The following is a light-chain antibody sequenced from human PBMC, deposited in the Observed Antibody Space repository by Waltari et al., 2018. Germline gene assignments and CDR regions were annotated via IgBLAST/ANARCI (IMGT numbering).Light chain of an antibody. CDR3: CSYSGSSTSVV. V-gene: IGLV2-14*03. J-gene: IGLJ2*01. Sequence: QSALTQPASVSGSPGQSITISCTGTNSNVGGFNYVSWYQQHPGKAPNLIIYDVTQRPSGVSDRFAGSKSGNMASLTISGLQADDEADYHCCSYSGSSTSVVLGGGTKLTVL. CDR1: NSNVGGFNY. CDR2: DVT.